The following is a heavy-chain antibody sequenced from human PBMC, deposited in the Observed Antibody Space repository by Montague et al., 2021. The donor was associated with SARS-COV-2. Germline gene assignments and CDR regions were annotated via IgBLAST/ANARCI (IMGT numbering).Heavy chain of an antibody. D-gene: IGHD3-3*01. CDR3: ASGKYYDFWSGYYSHDYVSGMDV. CDR2: THTSGST. CDR1: GGSISSYC. Sequence: SETLSLTCTVSGGSISSYCWSWIRQSAGKGLEWIGRTHTSGSTDYNPSLNSRVTMSVDTSKNQFSLKLSSVTAADTAVYYCASGKYYDFWSGYYSHDYVSGMDVWGQGTTVTVSS. V-gene: IGHV4-4*07. J-gene: IGHJ6*02.